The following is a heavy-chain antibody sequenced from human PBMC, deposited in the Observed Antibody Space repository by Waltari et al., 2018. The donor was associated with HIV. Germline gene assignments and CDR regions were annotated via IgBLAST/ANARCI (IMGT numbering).Heavy chain of an antibody. J-gene: IGHJ2*01. CDR2: GYISGST. Sequence: QLQLQESGPGLVKPSQTLSLTCTVSGGSITSGTYYCTWIRQPAGKGLEGVGRGYISGSTNYNPSLRSRVTISVDTSKNQFSLKLTSVTAADTAVYYCARGLDILTAHYHWYLDLWGRGTLVTVSS. CDR1: GGSITSGTYY. V-gene: IGHV4-61*02. D-gene: IGHD3-9*01. CDR3: ARGLDILTAHYHWYLDL.